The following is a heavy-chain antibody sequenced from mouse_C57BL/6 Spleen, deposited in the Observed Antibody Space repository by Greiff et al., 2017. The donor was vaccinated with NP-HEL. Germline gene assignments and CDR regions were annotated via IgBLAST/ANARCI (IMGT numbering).Heavy chain of an antibody. CDR2: IYPGDGDT. CDR3: ARPYYGSSYDAMDY. J-gene: IGHJ4*01. D-gene: IGHD1-1*01. V-gene: IGHV1-80*01. Sequence: QVQLQQSGAELVKPGASVKISCKASGYAFSSYWMNWVKQRPGKGLEWIGQIYPGDGDTNYNGKFKGKATLTADKSSSTAYMQLSSLTSEDSAVYFCARPYYGSSYDAMDYWGQGTSVTVSS. CDR1: GYAFSSYW.